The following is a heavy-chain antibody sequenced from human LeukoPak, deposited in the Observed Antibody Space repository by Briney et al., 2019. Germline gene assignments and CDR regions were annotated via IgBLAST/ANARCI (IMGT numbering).Heavy chain of an antibody. D-gene: IGHD4-17*01. V-gene: IGHV4-30-4*01. Sequence: SETLSLTCTVSGGSISSGDYYWSWIRQPPGKGLEWIGYIYYSGSTYYNPSLKTRVTISVDTSKNQFSLRLSSVTAADTAVYYCARDSHDYGDYAWGGPTTYFDYWGQGTLVTVSS. CDR1: GGSISSGDYY. J-gene: IGHJ4*02. CDR2: IYYSGST. CDR3: ARDSHDYGDYAWGGPTTYFDY.